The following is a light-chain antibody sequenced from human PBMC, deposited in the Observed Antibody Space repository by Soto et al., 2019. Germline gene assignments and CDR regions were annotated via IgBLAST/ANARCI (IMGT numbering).Light chain of an antibody. Sequence: NFMLTQPHSVSESPGETVTISCTRTSGGIANNYVQWYQQRPGSAPTIVINEHNQRPSGVPDRFSGSTDGSSNSASLTISGLQTEDEADYYCQSYDSSFVLFGGGTKLTVL. CDR1: SGGIANNY. J-gene: IGLJ2*01. V-gene: IGLV6-57*04. CDR3: QSYDSSFVL. CDR2: EHN.